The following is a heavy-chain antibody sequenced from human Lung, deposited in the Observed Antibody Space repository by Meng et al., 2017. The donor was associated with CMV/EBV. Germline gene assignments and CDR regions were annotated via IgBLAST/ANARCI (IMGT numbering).Heavy chain of an antibody. CDR1: GFTFSNYW. Sequence: GEXXKISCAASGFTFSNYWMSWVRQAPGKGLEWVANIKQDGGERYYVDSVKGRFTISRDNAKNSLYLQMNSLRAEDTAAYFCARAATYYSGSGSYYDSWGQGXLVTVSS. V-gene: IGHV3-7*04. CDR2: IKQDGGER. D-gene: IGHD3-10*01. CDR3: ARAATYYSGSGSYYDS. J-gene: IGHJ4*02.